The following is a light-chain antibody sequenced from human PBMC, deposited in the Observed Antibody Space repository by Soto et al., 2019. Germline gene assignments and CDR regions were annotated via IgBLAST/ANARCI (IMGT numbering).Light chain of an antibody. CDR1: SSDIGHYDY. Sequence: QSVLTQPAPVSGTPGQSITISCTGTSSDIGHYDYVSWYQQHPGKAPKLMIYHVTYRPSGVSNRYSGSKSGNSASLTISGLQADDEADYYCCSLTTSHTYVFGSGTKVTVL. J-gene: IGLJ1*01. V-gene: IGLV2-14*03. CDR3: CSLTTSHTYV. CDR2: HVT.